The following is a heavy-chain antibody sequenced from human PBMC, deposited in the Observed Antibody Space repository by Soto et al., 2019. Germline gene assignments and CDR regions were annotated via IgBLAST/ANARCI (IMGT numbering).Heavy chain of an antibody. V-gene: IGHV3-48*03. CDR1: GFSSSNYE. Sequence: LRLSCTASGFSSSNYEMNWIRQAPGKGLEWVSHISTTGTSPYYADSVRGRFTVSRDTANNSIYLQMNSLRAEDTAVYYCARDGHRGPSDAFDVWGQGTMVTVSS. D-gene: IGHD3-10*01. CDR2: ISTTGTSP. J-gene: IGHJ3*01. CDR3: ARDGHRGPSDAFDV.